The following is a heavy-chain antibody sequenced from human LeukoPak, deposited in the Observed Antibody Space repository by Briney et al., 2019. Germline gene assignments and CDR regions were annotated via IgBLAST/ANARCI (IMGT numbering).Heavy chain of an antibody. V-gene: IGHV4-34*01. CDR1: GGSFSGYY. CDR3: ARGVNYPDDYGDYNYYYYFGMGV. J-gene: IGHJ6*02. Sequence: PSETLSLTCAVYGGSFSGYYWSWIRQPPGKGLEWIGEINHSGSTNYNPSLKSRVTISVDTSKNQFSLKLSSVTAADTAVYYCARGVNYPDDYGDYNYYYYFGMGVWGQGTTVTVSS. CDR2: INHSGST. D-gene: IGHD4-17*01.